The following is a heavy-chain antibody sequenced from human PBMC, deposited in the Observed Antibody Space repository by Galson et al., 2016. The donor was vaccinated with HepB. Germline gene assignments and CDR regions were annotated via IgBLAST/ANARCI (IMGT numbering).Heavy chain of an antibody. D-gene: IGHD4-17*01. V-gene: IGHV1-46*01. CDR1: GYTFTSYY. CDR2: INPSGGST. Sequence: SVKVSCKASGYTFTSYYMHWVRQAPGQGLEWMGKINPSGGSTRYAQKLQGRVTMTRDTSTSTVYMELSSLGSEDTAVYYCARGTVTPFHYYYYYMDVWGKGTTVTVSS. CDR3: ARGTVTPFHYYYYYMDV. J-gene: IGHJ6*03.